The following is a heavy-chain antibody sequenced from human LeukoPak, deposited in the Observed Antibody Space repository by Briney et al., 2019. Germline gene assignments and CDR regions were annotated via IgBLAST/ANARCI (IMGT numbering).Heavy chain of an antibody. CDR2: ISSSSSYI. Sequence: GGSLRLSCAASGFTFSSYSMNWVRQAPGKGLEWVSSISSSSSYIYYADSVKGRFAISRDNAKNSLYLQMNSLRAEDTAVYYCARYFADCSGGSCKTLDYWGQGTLVTVSS. V-gene: IGHV3-21*01. D-gene: IGHD2-15*01. J-gene: IGHJ4*02. CDR3: ARYFADCSGGSCKTLDY. CDR1: GFTFSSYS.